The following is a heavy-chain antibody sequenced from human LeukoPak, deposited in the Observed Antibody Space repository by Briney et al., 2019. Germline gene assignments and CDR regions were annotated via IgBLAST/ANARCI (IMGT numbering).Heavy chain of an antibody. Sequence: ASVKVSCKASGYTFTGYYMHWVRQAPGQGLEWMGWISPYNGHTNYAQKFLGRVTMTTDTSTSTAYMELRSLRSDDTAVYYCARDLGENYYGSGTYYNEAGYWGQGTLVTVSS. V-gene: IGHV1-18*04. CDR1: GYTFTGYY. CDR2: ISPYNGHT. D-gene: IGHD3-10*01. CDR3: ARDLGENYYGSGTYYNEAGY. J-gene: IGHJ4*02.